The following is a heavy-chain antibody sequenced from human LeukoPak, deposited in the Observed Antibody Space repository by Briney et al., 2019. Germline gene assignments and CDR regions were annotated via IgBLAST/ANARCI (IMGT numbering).Heavy chain of an antibody. D-gene: IGHD5/OR15-5a*01. Sequence: GGSLRLSCAASGFTVSSNEMSWVRQAPGKGLEWVSSISSSSSYIYYADSVKGRFTISRDNAKNSLYLQMNSLSDEDTAVYYCARDPTQYLRYGHFDYWGQGTLVTVSS. CDR1: GFTVSSNE. V-gene: IGHV3-21*01. CDR3: ARDPTQYLRYGHFDY. J-gene: IGHJ4*02. CDR2: ISSSSSYI.